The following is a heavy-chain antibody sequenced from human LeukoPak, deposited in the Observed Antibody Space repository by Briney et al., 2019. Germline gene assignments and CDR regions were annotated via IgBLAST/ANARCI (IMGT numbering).Heavy chain of an antibody. J-gene: IGHJ6*02. CDR3: ATMPWFGELLFYYYYGMDV. CDR2: IIPILGIA. CDR1: GGTFSSYA. D-gene: IGHD3-10*01. V-gene: IGHV1-69*04. Sequence: SVKVSCKASGGTFSSYAISWVRQAPGQGLEWMGRIIPILGIANYAQKFQGRVTITADKSTSTAYMELSSLRSEDTAVYYCATMPWFGELLFYYYYGMDVWGQGTTVTVSS.